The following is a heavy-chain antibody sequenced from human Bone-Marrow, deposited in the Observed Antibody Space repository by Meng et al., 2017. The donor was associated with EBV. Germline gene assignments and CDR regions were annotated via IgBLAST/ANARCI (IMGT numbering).Heavy chain of an antibody. CDR2: IYYSGST. D-gene: IGHD4-17*01. J-gene: IGHJ5*02. CDR1: GGSISSGGYY. CDR3: ARTYTVTTGWFDP. Sequence: VRRQESGPGLVKPSQTLSLTCAVSGGSISSGGYYWSWIRQPPGKGLESIGYIYYSGSTYYNPSLKSRVTISVDTSKNHFSLKLSSVTAADTAVYYCARTYTVTTGWFDPWGQGTLVTVSS. V-gene: IGHV4-30-4*01.